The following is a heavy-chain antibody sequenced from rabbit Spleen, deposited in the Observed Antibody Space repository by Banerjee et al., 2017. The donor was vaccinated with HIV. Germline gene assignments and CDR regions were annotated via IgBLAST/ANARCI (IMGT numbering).Heavy chain of an antibody. V-gene: IGHV1S45*01. Sequence: QEQLKESGGGLVQPEGSLALTCKASGFDLSSSDYICWVRQAPGKGLEWIACIAGSSSGFTYSATWAKGRFTISKTSSTTVTLQMTSLTVADTATYFCARDTGSSFSSYGMDLWGPGTLVTVS. CDR2: IAGSSSGFT. CDR1: GFDLSSSDY. D-gene: IGHD8-1*01. CDR3: ARDTGSSFSSYGMDL. J-gene: IGHJ6*01.